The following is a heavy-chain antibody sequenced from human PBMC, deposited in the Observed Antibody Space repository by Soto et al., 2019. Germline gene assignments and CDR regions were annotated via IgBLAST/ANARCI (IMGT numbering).Heavy chain of an antibody. Sequence: GGSLRLSCAASGFTFSSSWMTWVRQAPGKGLEWVASIKEDGSEKSIVDSVKGRFTISRDNAKNPLYLQMNSLRAEDTAVYYCAKYRSRPSVWGQGTMVTVPS. D-gene: IGHD3-16*02. V-gene: IGHV3-7*05. CDR1: GFTFSSSW. J-gene: IGHJ3*01. CDR3: AKYRSRPSV. CDR2: IKEDGSEK.